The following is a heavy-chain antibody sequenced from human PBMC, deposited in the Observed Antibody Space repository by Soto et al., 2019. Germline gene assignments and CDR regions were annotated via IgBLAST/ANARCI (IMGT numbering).Heavy chain of an antibody. V-gene: IGHV4-34*01. CDR3: ARGHGLLWFGVTQLEWFDP. CDR2: INHSGST. J-gene: IGHJ5*02. Sequence: SETLSLTCAVYGGSFSGYYWSWIRQPPGKGLEWIGEINHSGSTNYNPSLKSRVTISVDTSKNQFSLKLSSVTAADTAVYYCARGHGLLWFGVTQLEWFDPWVQGTLVT. CDR1: GGSFSGYY. D-gene: IGHD3-10*01.